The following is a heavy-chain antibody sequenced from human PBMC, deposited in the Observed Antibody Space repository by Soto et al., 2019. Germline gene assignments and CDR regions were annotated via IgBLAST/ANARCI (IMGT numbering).Heavy chain of an antibody. CDR2: IIPVFQTA. CDR3: ARGGSGYTWFNEF. Sequence: ASVKVSCKASGGLFSSHPISWVRQVPGQGLEWMGGIIPVFQTAYYTQRFQGRVTITADESTNTAYMELSSLRSEDTAIYYCARGGSGYTWFNEFWGQGTLVTVSS. J-gene: IGHJ4*02. D-gene: IGHD3-22*01. V-gene: IGHV1-69*13. CDR1: GGLFSSHP.